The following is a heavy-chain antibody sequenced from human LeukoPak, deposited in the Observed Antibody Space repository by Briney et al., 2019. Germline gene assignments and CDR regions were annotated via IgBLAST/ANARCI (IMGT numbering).Heavy chain of an antibody. V-gene: IGHV3-66*01. CDR2: IYSGGST. CDR1: GFTFSSYS. CDR3: AREGFYYDSSGPVVDY. D-gene: IGHD3-22*01. Sequence: PGGSLRLSCAASGFTFSSYSMNWVRQAPGKGLEWVSVIYSGGSTYYADSVKGRFTISRDDAKNSLYLQMNSLRAEDTAVYYCAREGFYYDSSGPVVDYWGQGTLVTVSS. J-gene: IGHJ4*02.